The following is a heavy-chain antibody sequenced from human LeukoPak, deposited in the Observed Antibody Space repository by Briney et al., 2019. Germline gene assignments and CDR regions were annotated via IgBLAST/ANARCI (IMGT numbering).Heavy chain of an antibody. CDR2: IDPHSGDT. Sequence: GASVKVSCKASGYTSTGHYLHWVRQAPGQGLEWMGWIDPHSGDTNYAQKFQGRVPMTRDTSITTAYMELSRLTSDDTAVYYCAREVASGYCIDGVCPPFGYWGQGTLVTVSS. D-gene: IGHD2-8*01. CDR1: GYTSTGHY. V-gene: IGHV1-2*02. CDR3: AREVASGYCIDGVCPPFGY. J-gene: IGHJ4*02.